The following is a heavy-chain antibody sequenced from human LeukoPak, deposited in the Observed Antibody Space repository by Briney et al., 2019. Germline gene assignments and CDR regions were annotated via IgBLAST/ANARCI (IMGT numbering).Heavy chain of an antibody. J-gene: IGHJ4*02. CDR1: GDSISSGGYS. V-gene: IGHV4-30-2*01. D-gene: IGHD4-17*01. Sequence: SQTLSLTCAVSGDSISSGGYSWSWIRQPPGKGLEWIGYIYHSGTTYYNPSLKSRVTILVDRSKNQFSLKLGSVTAADTAVYYCARVTTVTTFDYWGQXTXXXVSS. CDR2: IYHSGTT. CDR3: ARVTTVTTFDY.